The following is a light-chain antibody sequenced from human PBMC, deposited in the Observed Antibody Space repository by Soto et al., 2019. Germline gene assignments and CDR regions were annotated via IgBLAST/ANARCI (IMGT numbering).Light chain of an antibody. V-gene: IGLV2-8*01. Sequence: QSALTQPPSASGSPGQSVTISCTGTSSDVGGFNFVSWYQQHPGKAPKVMIYEVTQRPSGVPDRFSGSKSGNTASLTVSGLQAEDEANYYCSSYAGRSTVVFGGGTKVTVL. J-gene: IGLJ2*01. CDR1: SSDVGGFNF. CDR3: SSYAGRSTVV. CDR2: EVT.